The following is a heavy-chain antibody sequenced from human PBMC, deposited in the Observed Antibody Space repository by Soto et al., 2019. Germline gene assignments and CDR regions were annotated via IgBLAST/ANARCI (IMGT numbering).Heavy chain of an antibody. D-gene: IGHD2-15*01. V-gene: IGHV3-21*01. CDR1: GFTFSSCT. J-gene: IGHJ6*02. Sequence: EVPLVESGGGLVKPGGSLRLSCAVSGFTFSSCTMNWVRQAPGKGLEWVSSISPSTSHIYYADSVKGRFTISRDNAKHSLFLQMNSLRAEDTAVYYCSGCSGGACHQNYGMDVWGQGTTVTVSS. CDR2: ISPSTSHI. CDR3: SGCSGGACHQNYGMDV.